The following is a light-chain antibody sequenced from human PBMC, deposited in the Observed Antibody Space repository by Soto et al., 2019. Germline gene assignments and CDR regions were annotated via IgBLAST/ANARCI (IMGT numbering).Light chain of an antibody. J-gene: IGLJ1*01. CDR3: SSYTSSSPYV. Sequence: QSVLTQPASVSGSPGQSITISCIGTSSDIGPYNYVSWYQQHPDKAPKLMIYEVSNRPSGVSNRFSGSKSGNTASLTISGLQAEDEADYYCSSYTSSSPYVFGTGTKVTVL. CDR2: EVS. CDR1: SSDIGPYNY. V-gene: IGLV2-14*01.